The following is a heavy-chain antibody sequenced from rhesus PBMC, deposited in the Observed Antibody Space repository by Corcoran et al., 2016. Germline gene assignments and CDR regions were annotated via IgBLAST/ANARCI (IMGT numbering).Heavy chain of an antibody. CDR1: GGSISSSNW. J-gene: IGHJ4*01. D-gene: IGHD3-3*01. CDR2: ISGSSGST. CDR3: ARDRITIFGLVTPFDY. Sequence: QVQLQESGPGLVKPSETLSLTCAVSGGSISSSNWWSWIRQPPGKGLEWSGYISGSSGSTYYNPSLKSRVTISTDTSKNQFSLKLSSVTAADTAVYYCARDRITIFGLVTPFDYWGQGVLVTVSS. V-gene: IGHV4-65*01.